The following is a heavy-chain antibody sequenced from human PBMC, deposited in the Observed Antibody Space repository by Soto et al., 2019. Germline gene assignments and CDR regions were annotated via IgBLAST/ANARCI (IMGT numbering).Heavy chain of an antibody. CDR3: AKAESSGWYYVLDY. CDR2: LSWNGASI. CDR1: GFTFDDYA. V-gene: IGHV3-9*01. Sequence: EVQLVEFGGGLVQPGRSLRLSCAASGFTFDDYAMHWVRQAPGKGLEWVSGLSWNGASIDYADSVKGRFTISRDKAKNSLYLQMNSLRPEDTALYYCAKAESSGWYYVLDYWGQGILVIVSS. J-gene: IGHJ4*02. D-gene: IGHD6-19*01.